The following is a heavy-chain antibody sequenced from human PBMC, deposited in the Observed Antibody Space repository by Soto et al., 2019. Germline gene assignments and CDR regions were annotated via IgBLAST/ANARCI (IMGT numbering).Heavy chain of an antibody. Sequence: PGGSLRLSCAASGFTFSSYAMSWVRQAPGKGLEWVSAISGSGGSTYYADSVKGRFTISRDNSKNTLYLQMNSLRAEDTAVYYCAKGAAGRKPYYDSSSDPPESPWGQGTLVTVSS. J-gene: IGHJ5*02. V-gene: IGHV3-23*01. D-gene: IGHD3-22*01. CDR2: ISGSGGST. CDR3: AKGAAGRKPYYDSSSDPPESP. CDR1: GFTFSSYA.